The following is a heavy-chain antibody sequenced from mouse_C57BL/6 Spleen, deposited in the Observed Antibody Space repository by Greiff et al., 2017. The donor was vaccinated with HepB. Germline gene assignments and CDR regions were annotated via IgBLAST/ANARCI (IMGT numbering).Heavy chain of an antibody. CDR2: IDPSDSYT. CDR1: GYTFTSYW. V-gene: IGHV1-50*01. J-gene: IGHJ3*01. Sequence: QVQLKQPGAELVKPGASVKLSCKASGYTFTSYWMQWVKQRPGQGLEWIGEIDPSDSYTNYNQKFKGKATLTVDTSSSTAYMQLSSLTSEDSAVYYCARSRAGYWGQGTLVTVSA. CDR3: ARSRAGY.